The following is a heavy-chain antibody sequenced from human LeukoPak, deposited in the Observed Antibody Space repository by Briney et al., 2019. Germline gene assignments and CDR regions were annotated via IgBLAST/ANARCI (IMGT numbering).Heavy chain of an antibody. CDR1: GGSISSSYYY. V-gene: IGHV4-39*07. CDR2: IYHSGST. CDR3: AIDYGDYAKYFQH. D-gene: IGHD4-17*01. Sequence: PSETLSLTCIVSGGSISSSYYYWGWIRQPPGKGLEWIGEIYHSGSTNYNPSLKSRVTISVDKSKNQFSLKLSSVTAADTAVYYCAIDYGDYAKYFQHWGQGTLVTVSS. J-gene: IGHJ1*01.